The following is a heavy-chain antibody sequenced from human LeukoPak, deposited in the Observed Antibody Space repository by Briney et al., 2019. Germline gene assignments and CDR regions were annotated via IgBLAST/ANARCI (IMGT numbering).Heavy chain of an antibody. Sequence: PSETLSLTCAVYGGSFSGYYWSWIRQPPGKGLEWIGEINHSGSTNYNPSLKSRVTISVDTSKNQFSLKLSSVTAADTAVYYCASGTTVTTLLYWGQGTLVTVSS. V-gene: IGHV4-34*01. CDR1: GGSFSGYY. D-gene: IGHD4-11*01. CDR2: INHSGST. J-gene: IGHJ4*02. CDR3: ASGTTVTTLLY.